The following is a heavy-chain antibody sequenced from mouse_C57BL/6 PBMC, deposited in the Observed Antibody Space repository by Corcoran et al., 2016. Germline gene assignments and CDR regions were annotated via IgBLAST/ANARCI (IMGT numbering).Heavy chain of an antibody. D-gene: IGHD1-1*01. CDR1: GYTFTDYY. CDR3: ARGGSSHVHWYFDV. J-gene: IGHJ1*03. V-gene: IGHV1-76*01. Sequence: QVQLKQSGAELVRPGASVKLSCKASGYTFTDYYINWVKQRPGQGLEWIARIYPGSGNTYYNEKFKGKATLTAEKSSSTAYMQLSSLTSEDSAVYFCARGGSSHVHWYFDVWGIGTTVTVSS. CDR2: IYPGSGNT.